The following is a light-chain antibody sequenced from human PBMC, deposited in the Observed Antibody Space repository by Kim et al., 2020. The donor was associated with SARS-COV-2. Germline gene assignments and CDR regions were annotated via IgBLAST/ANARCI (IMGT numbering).Light chain of an antibody. CDR1: SLRSYY. CDR2: GKN. CDR3: NSRDSSGNHYV. V-gene: IGLV3-19*01. J-gene: IGLJ1*01. Sequence: LGQTVMITCQGDSLRSYYASWYQQKPGQAPVLVIYGKNNRPSGIPDRFSGSSSGNTASLTITGAQAEDEADYYCNSRDSSGNHYVFGTGTKVTVL.